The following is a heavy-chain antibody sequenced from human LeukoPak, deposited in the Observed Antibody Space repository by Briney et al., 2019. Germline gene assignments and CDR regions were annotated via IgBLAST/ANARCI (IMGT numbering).Heavy chain of an antibody. J-gene: IGHJ4*02. Sequence: ASVKVSCKVSGYTLTGLSIHWVRQAPGKGLEWMGCFDPDDGITIYAQKFKGRLTTTEDTSADTAYMELSSLTSEDTAIYYCAVLPLAMPPQYYFDYWGQGTLVTVSS. CDR3: AVLPLAMPPQYYFDY. D-gene: IGHD2-2*01. CDR1: GYTLTGLS. CDR2: FDPDDGIT. V-gene: IGHV1-24*01.